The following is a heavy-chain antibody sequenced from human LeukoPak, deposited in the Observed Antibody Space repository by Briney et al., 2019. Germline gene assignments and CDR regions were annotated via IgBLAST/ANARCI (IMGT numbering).Heavy chain of an antibody. CDR2: SYDRGNT. CDR3: ARNNWSIDYGIDV. D-gene: IGHD1-20*01. CDR1: GGSISSYY. Sequence: SETLSLTCIVSGGSISSYYWSWIRQPPGKGLEWIGYSYDRGNTNYNPSLKSRVTISVDTSKSQVSLNLRSVTAADTAVYYCARNNWSIDYGIDVWGQGTTVIVSS. V-gene: IGHV4-59*08. J-gene: IGHJ6*02.